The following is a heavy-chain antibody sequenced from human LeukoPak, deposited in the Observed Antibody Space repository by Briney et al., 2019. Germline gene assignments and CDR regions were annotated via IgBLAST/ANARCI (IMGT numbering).Heavy chain of an antibody. V-gene: IGHV3-23*01. J-gene: IGHJ4*02. D-gene: IGHD4-17*01. CDR2: ISGSGSST. CDR1: GFTFSSYA. CDR3: VKHGESYGDSKTDY. Sequence: GGSLRLSCTTSGFTFSSYAMSWVRQAPGKGLEWVSVISGSGSSTYYADSVKGRFTISRDNSKNTLYSQMNSLRAEDTAVYYCVKHGESYGDSKTDYWGQGTLVTVSS.